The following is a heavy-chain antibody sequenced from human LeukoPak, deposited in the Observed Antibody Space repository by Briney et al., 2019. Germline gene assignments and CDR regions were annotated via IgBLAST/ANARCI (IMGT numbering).Heavy chain of an antibody. Sequence: GGSLRLSCAASGLTFDDHGMSWVRQAPGKGLQWVSAINWNGDSTSYADSVKGRFTISRDNAKNSLYLQMNSLRAEDTAVYYCAKRDGYKMGFDYWGQGTLVTVSS. D-gene: IGHD5-24*01. V-gene: IGHV3-20*04. CDR3: AKRDGYKMGFDY. J-gene: IGHJ4*02. CDR2: INWNGDST. CDR1: GLTFDDHG.